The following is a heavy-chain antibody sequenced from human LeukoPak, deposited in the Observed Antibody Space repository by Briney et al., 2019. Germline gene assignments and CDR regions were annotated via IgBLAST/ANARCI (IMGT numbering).Heavy chain of an antibody. CDR2: INHSGST. D-gene: IGHD5-12*01. CDR3: ARGEWLRSWFGY. J-gene: IGHJ4*02. Sequence: SETLSLTCAVYGGSFSGYYWSWIRQPPGKGLEWIGEINHSGSTNYNPSLKSRITISVDTSKNQFSLKLSSVTAADTAVYYCARGEWLRSWFGYWGQGTLVTVSS. CDR1: GGSFSGYY. V-gene: IGHV4-34*01.